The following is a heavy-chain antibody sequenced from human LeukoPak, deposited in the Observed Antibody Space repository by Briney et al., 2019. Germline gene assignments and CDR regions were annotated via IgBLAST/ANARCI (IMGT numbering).Heavy chain of an antibody. D-gene: IGHD2-21*02. J-gene: IGHJ6*03. Sequence: SETLSLTCTVSGGSISSGSNYWIWIRPPAGKGLVWIGRIYVTGSTSYNPSLNGRVTISLDTSKNQFSLKLASVTAADTAIYYCSGPDCRGNSYMDVWGSGTTVTVSS. CDR3: SGPDCRGNSYMDV. V-gene: IGHV4-61*02. CDR2: IYVTGST. CDR1: GGSISSGSNY.